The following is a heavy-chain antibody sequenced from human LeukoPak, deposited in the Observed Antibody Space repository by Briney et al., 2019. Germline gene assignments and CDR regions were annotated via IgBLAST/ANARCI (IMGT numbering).Heavy chain of an antibody. V-gene: IGHV4-31*02. CDR1: GGSISRGGDY. CDR2: IYYSGST. J-gene: IGHJ4*02. D-gene: IGHD6-6*01. CDR3: ARASSQTPEVTFDY. Sequence: SQTLSLTCIVSGGSISRGGDYWSWIRQHPGKGLEWIGYIYYSGSTYYNPSLKSRVTISVDMSKHQFSLKLSSVTAADAAVYFCARASSQTPEVTFDYWGQGSLVTVSS.